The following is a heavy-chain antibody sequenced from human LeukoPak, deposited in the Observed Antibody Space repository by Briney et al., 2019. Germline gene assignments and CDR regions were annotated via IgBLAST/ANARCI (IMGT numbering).Heavy chain of an antibody. Sequence: SETLSLTCTVSGGSISSGSYYWSWIRQPAGKGLEWIGRIYTSGSTNYNPSLKSRVTISVDTSKNQISLKLSSVTAADTAVYYCARVTTDYYDSSGYSDYFDYWGQGTLVTVSS. CDR2: IYTSGST. CDR3: ARVTTDYYDSSGYSDYFDY. V-gene: IGHV4-61*02. D-gene: IGHD3-22*01. J-gene: IGHJ4*02. CDR1: GGSISSGSYY.